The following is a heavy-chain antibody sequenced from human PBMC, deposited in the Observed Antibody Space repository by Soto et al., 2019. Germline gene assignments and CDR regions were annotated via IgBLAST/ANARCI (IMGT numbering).Heavy chain of an antibody. D-gene: IGHD6-25*01. CDR1: GGTFNNFA. CDR2: IMPVFHTT. CDR3: ATATISPVSATLYHYGMDV. Sequence: QVQLVQSGAEVKKPVSSVKVSCQASGGTFNNFAFTWVRQAPGQGLEWLGGIMPVFHTTNIAQTFQDRITVIADDFTNTVYMEMTSLRFDDTAVYYCATATISPVSATLYHYGMDVWGQGTTVTVSS. J-gene: IGHJ6*02. V-gene: IGHV1-69*01.